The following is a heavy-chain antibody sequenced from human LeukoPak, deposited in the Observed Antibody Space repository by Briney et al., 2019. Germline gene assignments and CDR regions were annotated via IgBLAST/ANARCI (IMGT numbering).Heavy chain of an antibody. Sequence: ASVKVSCKASGYTCTSYHMHWVRQAPGQGLEWMGKVNLSGGSTTYAQKFQGRVTMTRDTSTSTVYMELSSLRSEDTAVYYCARDYVDDIPMIKDYWGQGTLVTVSS. J-gene: IGHJ4*02. D-gene: IGHD2-8*01. CDR2: VNLSGGST. V-gene: IGHV1-46*01. CDR1: GYTCTSYH. CDR3: ARDYVDDIPMIKDY.